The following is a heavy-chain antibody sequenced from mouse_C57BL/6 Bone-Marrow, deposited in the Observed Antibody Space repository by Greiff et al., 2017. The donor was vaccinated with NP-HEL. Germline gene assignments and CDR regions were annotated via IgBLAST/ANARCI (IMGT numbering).Heavy chain of an antibody. CDR2: IDPSDSYT. CDR1: GYTFTSYW. CDR3: ARHYGNY. V-gene: IGHV1-69*01. J-gene: IGHJ2*01. Sequence: QVQLQQPGAELVMPGASVKLSCKASGYTFTSYWMHWVKQRPGQGLEWIGEIDPSDSYTNYNQKFKGKSTLTVDKSSSPAYMQLSGLTSEDSAVYYCARHYGNYWGQGTTLTVSS. D-gene: IGHD2-1*01.